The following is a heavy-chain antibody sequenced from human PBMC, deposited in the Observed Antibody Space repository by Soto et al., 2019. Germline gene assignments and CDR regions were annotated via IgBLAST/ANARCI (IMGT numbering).Heavy chain of an antibody. J-gene: IGHJ4*02. Sequence: QVQLVQSGAEVKKPGASVKVSCKASGYTFTSYDINWVRQATGQGLEWMGWMNPNSGNTGYAQKFQDRVTMTRNTSISTAYMELSSLRSEDTAVYYCARMTHYYDSSGNKDFDYWGQGTLVTVSS. CDR2: MNPNSGNT. D-gene: IGHD3-22*01. V-gene: IGHV1-8*01. CDR1: GYTFTSYD. CDR3: ARMTHYYDSSGNKDFDY.